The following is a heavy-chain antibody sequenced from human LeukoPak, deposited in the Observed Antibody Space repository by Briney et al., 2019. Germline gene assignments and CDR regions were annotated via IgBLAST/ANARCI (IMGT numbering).Heavy chain of an antibody. CDR1: GFTFSSYS. CDR2: ISSSSYI. J-gene: IGHJ6*03. CDR3: ARSRDYGDSYYYYYMDV. D-gene: IGHD4-17*01. Sequence: GGSLRLSCAASGFTFSSYSMNWVRQAPGKGLEWVSSISSSSYIYYADSVKGRFTISRDNAKNSLYLQMNSLRAEDTAVYYCARSRDYGDSYYYYYMDVWGKGTTVTVSS. V-gene: IGHV3-21*01.